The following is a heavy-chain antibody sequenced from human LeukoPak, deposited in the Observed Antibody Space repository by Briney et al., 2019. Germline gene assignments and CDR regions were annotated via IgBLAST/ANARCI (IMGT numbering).Heavy chain of an antibody. CDR1: GFTLSSYS. CDR2: SSFSGDIT. Sequence: GGSLRLSCAASGFTLSSYSMSWVRQAPGKGLEWITYSSFSGDITYYADSVKGRFTTSRDNGKNSLYLQMNSLRVDDTAVYYCARDLGATGVPDYWGQGTLVTVSS. CDR3: ARDLGATGVPDY. V-gene: IGHV3-48*01. D-gene: IGHD7-27*01. J-gene: IGHJ4*02.